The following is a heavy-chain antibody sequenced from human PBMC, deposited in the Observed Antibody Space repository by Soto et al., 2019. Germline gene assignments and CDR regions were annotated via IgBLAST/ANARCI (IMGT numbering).Heavy chain of an antibody. V-gene: IGHV4-30-4*01. CDR1: GGSISIGDYY. D-gene: IGHD1-26*01. CDR2: IYYSGST. CDR3: ARTREKDAFDI. J-gene: IGHJ3*02. Sequence: SETLSLTCTVSGGSISIGDYYLRWIRQPPGKGLEWIGYIYYSGSTYYNPSLKSRVTISVDTSKNQFSLKLSSVTAADTAVYYCARTREKDAFDIWGQGTMVTVSS.